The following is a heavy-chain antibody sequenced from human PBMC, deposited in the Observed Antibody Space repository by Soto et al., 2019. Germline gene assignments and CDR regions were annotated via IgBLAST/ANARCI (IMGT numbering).Heavy chain of an antibody. D-gene: IGHD6-19*01. CDR3: ERDNAVIKGVAGTGSYYYYYGVH. CDR1: GYTFTRYG. J-gene: IGHJ6*01. Sequence: ASVKVSCIASGYTFTRYGISWARQAPGPGLGWMGWISAYNGNTNYAQKLQGRVTMTTDTSTSTAYMEQRRLRSDDAAVEWCERDNAVIKGVAGTGSYYYYYGVH. V-gene: IGHV1-18*01. CDR2: ISAYNGNT.